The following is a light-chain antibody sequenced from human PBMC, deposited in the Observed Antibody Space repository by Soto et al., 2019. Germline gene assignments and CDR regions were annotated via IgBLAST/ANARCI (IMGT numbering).Light chain of an antibody. CDR2: AAS. J-gene: IGKJ3*01. CDR1: QGIRND. Sequence: AIQMTQSPSSLAASVGDRFTITCRASQGIRNDLGWYQQKPGKAPKLLIYAASSLQSGVPSRFSGSGSGTDFTLTISSLQPEDFATYYCLQDYNYFFGPGTKVDTK. CDR3: LQDYNYF. V-gene: IGKV1-6*01.